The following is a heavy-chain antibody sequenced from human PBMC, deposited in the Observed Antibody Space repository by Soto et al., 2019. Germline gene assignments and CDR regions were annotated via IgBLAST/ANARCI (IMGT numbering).Heavy chain of an antibody. CDR1: GFTFSGYW. J-gene: IGHJ5*02. V-gene: IGHV3-74*01. Sequence: EVQLVESGGGLVQRGGSLRLSCAASGFTFSGYWMHWVRQAPGKGLVWVARIKSDGSSTSYADSVKGRFTISRDNAKNTLYLQMNSLRDEDTAVYYCAKSDWCDPWGQGTLVTVSS. CDR3: AKSDWCDP. CDR2: IKSDGSST.